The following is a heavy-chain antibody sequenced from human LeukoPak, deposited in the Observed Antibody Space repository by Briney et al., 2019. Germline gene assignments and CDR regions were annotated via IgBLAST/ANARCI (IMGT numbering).Heavy chain of an antibody. V-gene: IGHV4-61*02. D-gene: IGHD2-2*01. Sequence: SETLSLTCTVSGGSISSGSYYWSWIRQPAGKGLEWIGRIYTSGSTHYNPSLKSRVTISVETSKNQFSLKLSSVTAADTAVYYCARHEPGYCSSTSCYYSNWFDPWGQGTLVTVSS. CDR3: ARHEPGYCSSTSCYYSNWFDP. CDR2: IYTSGST. CDR1: GGSISSGSYY. J-gene: IGHJ5*02.